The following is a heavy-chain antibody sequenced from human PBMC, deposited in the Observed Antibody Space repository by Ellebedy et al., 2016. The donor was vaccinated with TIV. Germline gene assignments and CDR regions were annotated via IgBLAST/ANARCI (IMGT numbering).Heavy chain of an antibody. Sequence: GESLKISXAASGFTFSSYSMNWVRQAPGKGLQWVSYISGNSGTIYYADSAKGRFTISRDNAKNSLYLQMNSLRAEDSAVYYCVREGSSVYYYYFDYWGQGALVTVSS. J-gene: IGHJ4*02. CDR2: ISGNSGTI. V-gene: IGHV3-48*04. CDR1: GFTFSSYS. D-gene: IGHD3-22*01. CDR3: VREGSSVYYYYFDY.